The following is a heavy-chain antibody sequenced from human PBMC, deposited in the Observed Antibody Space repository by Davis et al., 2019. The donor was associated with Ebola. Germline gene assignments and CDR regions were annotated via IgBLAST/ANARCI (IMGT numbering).Heavy chain of an antibody. J-gene: IGHJ5*02. D-gene: IGHD2-15*01. V-gene: IGHV4-34*01. CDR1: GGSFSGYY. Sequence: GSLRLSCAVYGGSFSGYYWSWIRQPPGKGLEWIGEINHSGSTNYNPSLKSRVTISVDTSKNQFSLKLSSVTAADTAVYYCARGRFVVVVGWFDPWGQGTLVTVSS. CDR2: INHSGST. CDR3: ARGRFVVVVGWFDP.